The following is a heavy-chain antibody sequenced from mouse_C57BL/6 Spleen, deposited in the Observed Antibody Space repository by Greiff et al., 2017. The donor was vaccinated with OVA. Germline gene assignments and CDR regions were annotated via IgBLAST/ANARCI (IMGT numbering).Heavy chain of an antibody. J-gene: IGHJ4*01. CDR1: GFTFSSYG. CDR3: AKQVLRSYAMDY. D-gene: IGHD1-1*01. V-gene: IGHV5-6*01. Sequence: EVKLVESGGDLVKPGGSLKLSCAASGFTFSSYGMSWVRQTPDKRLEWVATISSGGSYNYYPDSVKGRFTISRDNAKNTLYLQMSSLKSDAAAMYYCAKQVLRSYAMDYWGQGTSVTVSS. CDR2: ISSGGSYN.